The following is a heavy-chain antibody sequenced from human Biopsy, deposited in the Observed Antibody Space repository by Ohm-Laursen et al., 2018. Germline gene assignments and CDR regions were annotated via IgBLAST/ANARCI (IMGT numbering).Heavy chain of an antibody. CDR1: GGSISSSY. Sequence: SDTLSLTCSVSGGSISSSYWSWIRQTPGKGLGWIGYIYYSGSTYYNPSLKSRVTISADRSKNQFSLKLTSVTAADTAMYYCARQEFATSPLDYWGQGSLVTVSS. CDR2: IYYSGST. CDR3: ARQEFATSPLDY. J-gene: IGHJ4*02. D-gene: IGHD3-10*01. V-gene: IGHV4-59*04.